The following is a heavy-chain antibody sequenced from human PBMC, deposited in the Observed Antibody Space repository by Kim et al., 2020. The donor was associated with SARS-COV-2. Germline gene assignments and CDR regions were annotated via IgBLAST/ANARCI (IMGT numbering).Heavy chain of an antibody. D-gene: IGHD6-13*01. CDR3: AKEIREQLVRYYYYGMDV. J-gene: IGHJ6*02. Sequence: GRFTISRDNSKNTLYLQMNSLRAEDTAVYYCAKEIREQLVRYYYYGMDVWGQGTTVTVSS. V-gene: IGHV3-30*02.